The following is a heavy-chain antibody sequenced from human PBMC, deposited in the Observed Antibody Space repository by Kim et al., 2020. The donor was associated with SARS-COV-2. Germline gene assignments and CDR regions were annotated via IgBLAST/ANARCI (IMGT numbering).Heavy chain of an antibody. J-gene: IGHJ4*02. Sequence: GGSLRLSCAASGFTFSSYGMHWVRQAPGKGLEWVAVIWYDGSNKYYADSVKGRFTISRDNSKNTLYLQMNSLRAEDTAVYYCARIRTSYSSGWLPGSWGQGTLVTVSS. V-gene: IGHV3-33*01. CDR2: IWYDGSNK. CDR1: GFTFSSYG. D-gene: IGHD6-19*01. CDR3: ARIRTSYSSGWLPGS.